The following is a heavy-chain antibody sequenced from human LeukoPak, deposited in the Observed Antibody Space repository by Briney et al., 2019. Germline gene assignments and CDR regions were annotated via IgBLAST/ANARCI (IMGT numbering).Heavy chain of an antibody. CDR1: GFTFSSYW. CDR2: ISSSSSYI. CDR3: ARDRRPYYYGSGSLFDY. V-gene: IGHV3-21*01. J-gene: IGHJ4*02. D-gene: IGHD3-10*01. Sequence: GGSLRLSCAASGFTFSSYWMNWARQAPGKGLEWVSSISSSSSYIYYADSVKGRFTISRDNAKNSLYLQMNSLRAEDTAVYYCARDRRPYYYGSGSLFDYWGQGTLVTVSS.